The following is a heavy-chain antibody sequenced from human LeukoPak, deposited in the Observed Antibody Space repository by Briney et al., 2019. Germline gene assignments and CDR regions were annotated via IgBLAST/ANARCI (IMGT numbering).Heavy chain of an antibody. V-gene: IGHV3-48*01. J-gene: IGHJ4*02. Sequence: PSETLSLTCTVSGGSISSYYWSWVRQAPGKGLEWVSYISSSSRTIYYTDSVKGRFTISRDNAKNSLYLQMNSLRAEDTAVCYCARDPPYCSSASCHIDYWGQGTLVTVSS. D-gene: IGHD2-2*01. CDR1: GGSISSYY. CDR3: ARDPPYCSSASCHIDY. CDR2: ISSSSRTI.